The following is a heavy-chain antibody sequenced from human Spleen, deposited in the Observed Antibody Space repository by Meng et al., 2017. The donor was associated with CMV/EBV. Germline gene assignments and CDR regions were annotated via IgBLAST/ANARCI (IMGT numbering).Heavy chain of an antibody. J-gene: IGHJ6*02. CDR1: GFIFSGYS. V-gene: IGHV3-21*04. CDR2: ISSSGTFM. Sequence: GESLKISCAASGFIFSGYSMNWVRQAPGKGLEWVSFISSSGTFMYYADSLKGRFTISRDNAKNSLYLQMNSLRDDDTAVYYCARDWSGYLSVGSYVVMDVWGQGTTVTVSS. D-gene: IGHD3-3*01. CDR3: ARDWSGYLSVGSYVVMDV.